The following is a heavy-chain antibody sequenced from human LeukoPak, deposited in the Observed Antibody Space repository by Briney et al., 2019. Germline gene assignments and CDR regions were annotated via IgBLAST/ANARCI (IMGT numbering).Heavy chain of an antibody. CDR1: GYSFSSYW. CDR2: IYAGDSDT. Sequence: GESLKISCKGSGYSFSSYWIGWVQQMPGKGLEWMGIIYAGDSDTRYSPSFQGQVTISADKYSSTAYLQWSSLKASDTAMYYCARGEDSSRWYNSLDSGQGTLVTVSS. D-gene: IGHD6-13*01. J-gene: IGHJ4*02. V-gene: IGHV5-51*07. CDR3: ARGEDSSRWYNSLD.